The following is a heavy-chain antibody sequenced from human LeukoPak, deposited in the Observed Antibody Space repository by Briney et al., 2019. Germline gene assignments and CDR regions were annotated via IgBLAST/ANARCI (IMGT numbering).Heavy chain of an antibody. CDR3: ARGGYYGLGNDFRFDP. J-gene: IGHJ5*02. Sequence: ASVKVSCKASGYTFTGYYMHWVRQAPGQGPEWMGWINPNSGGTNYAQKFQGRVTMTRDTSISTAYMELGRLRSDDTAVYYCARGGYYGLGNDFRFDPWGQGTLVTVSS. CDR2: INPNSGGT. D-gene: IGHD3-10*01. CDR1: GYTFTGYY. V-gene: IGHV1-2*02.